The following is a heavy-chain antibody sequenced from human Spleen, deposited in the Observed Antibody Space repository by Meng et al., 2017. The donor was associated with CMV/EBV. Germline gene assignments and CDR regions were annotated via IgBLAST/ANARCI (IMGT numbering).Heavy chain of an antibody. CDR1: GGAFSSYL. Sequence: KASGGAFSSYLINWIRQAPGQGLEWMGRIIPTFDMTNYPQRFQGRITITMDKSTTTVYMELSSLRYEDTAVYYCARSWSVMTAHFDYWGQGTLVTVSS. CDR2: IIPTFDMT. V-gene: IGHV1-69*02. CDR3: ARSWSVMTAHFDY. D-gene: IGHD3-3*01. J-gene: IGHJ4*02.